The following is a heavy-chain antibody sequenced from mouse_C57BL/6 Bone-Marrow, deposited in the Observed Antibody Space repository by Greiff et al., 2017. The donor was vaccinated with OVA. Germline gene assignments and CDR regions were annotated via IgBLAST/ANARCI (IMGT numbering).Heavy chain of an antibody. CDR1: GYAFSSSW. CDR3: ARSRQLTY. V-gene: IGHV1-82*01. J-gene: IGHJ3*01. CDR2: IYPGDGDT. Sequence: QVQLQQSGPELVKPGASVKISCKASGYAFSSSWMNWVKQRPGKGLEWIGRIYPGDGDTNYNGTFTGKATLTADKSSRTAYMQLNSLASEDSAIYFCARSRQLTYWGQGTLVTVSA. D-gene: IGHD4-1*02.